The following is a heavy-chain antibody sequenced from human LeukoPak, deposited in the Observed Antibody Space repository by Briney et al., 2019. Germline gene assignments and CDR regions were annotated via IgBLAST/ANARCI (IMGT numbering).Heavy chain of an antibody. D-gene: IGHD1-7*01. J-gene: IGHJ4*02. Sequence: GGSLRLSCAASGFTFSSYGMHWVRQAPGKGLEWVAVISYDGSNKYYADSVKGRFTISRDNSKSTLYLQMNSLRAEDTAVYYCAKDSLELGAGLDYWGQGTLVTVSS. V-gene: IGHV3-30*18. CDR1: GFTFSSYG. CDR3: AKDSLELGAGLDY. CDR2: ISYDGSNK.